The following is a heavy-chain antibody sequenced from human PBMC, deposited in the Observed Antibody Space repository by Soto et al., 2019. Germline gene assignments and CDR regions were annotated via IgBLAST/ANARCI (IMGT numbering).Heavy chain of an antibody. CDR1: GFSLSTSGVG. CDR2: IYWDDDK. Sequence: QITLKESGPTLVKPTQTLTLTCTFSGFSLSTSGVGVGWIRQPPGKALEWLAVIYWDDDKRSSSSLKSRLTTHKDTSKNQLVLTMTNMDPVDTATYYCAHHPYYGLAPYSFDYWGQGILVTVSS. V-gene: IGHV2-5*02. J-gene: IGHJ4*02. D-gene: IGHD3-10*01. CDR3: AHHPYYGLAPYSFDY.